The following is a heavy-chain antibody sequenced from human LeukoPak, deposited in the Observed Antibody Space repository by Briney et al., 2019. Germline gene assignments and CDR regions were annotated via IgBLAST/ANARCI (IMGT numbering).Heavy chain of an antibody. Sequence: ASVKVSCKASGYTFTGYYMHWVRQAPGQGLEWMGWINPNSGDTNYAQKFQGRVTMTRDTSISTAYMEPSRLRSDDTAVYYCATVGIVDTAMITYFDYWGQGTLVTVSS. CDR1: GYTFTGYY. CDR3: ATVGIVDTAMITYFDY. CDR2: INPNSGDT. J-gene: IGHJ4*02. V-gene: IGHV1-2*02. D-gene: IGHD5-18*01.